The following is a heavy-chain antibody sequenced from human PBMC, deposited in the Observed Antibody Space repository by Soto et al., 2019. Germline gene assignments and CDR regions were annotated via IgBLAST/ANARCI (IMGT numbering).Heavy chain of an antibody. J-gene: IGHJ6*03. CDR2: INPNSGGT. CDR3: ARGGRYSSSWYPTKYYYYYYMDV. Sequence: GVSVKLSSKSRGDTFTGYYLQCVRQAPGKGLEWMGWINPNSGGTNYAQKFEGWVTMTRDTSISTAYMELSRLRSDDTAVYYCARGGRYSSSWYPTKYYYYYYMDVWGKGTTVTVSS. D-gene: IGHD6-13*01. CDR1: GDTFTGYY. V-gene: IGHV1-2*04.